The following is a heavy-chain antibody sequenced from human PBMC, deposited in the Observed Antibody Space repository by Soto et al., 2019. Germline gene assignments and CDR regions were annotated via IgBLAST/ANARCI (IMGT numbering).Heavy chain of an antibody. CDR2: IGAGDGKT. Sequence: QVQLVQSGAEVKKPGASVKVSCKSSGYRFTQYVTHWVRQAPGQRLEWMGWIGAGDGKTYYSQNFQGRVTITKDTSASTAYMELSSLISEDTAVYYCVRDYASDTGVHLDFWGQGTLVTVSS. CDR3: VRDYASDTGVHLDF. D-gene: IGHD2-8*02. V-gene: IGHV1-3*01. J-gene: IGHJ4*02. CDR1: GYRFTQYV.